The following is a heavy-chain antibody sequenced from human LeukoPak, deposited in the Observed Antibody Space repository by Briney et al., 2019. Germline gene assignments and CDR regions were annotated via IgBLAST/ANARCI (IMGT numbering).Heavy chain of an antibody. D-gene: IGHD6-19*01. J-gene: IGHJ4*02. CDR2: ISSDGSST. CDR1: GFTFRSYW. V-gene: IGHV3-74*01. CDR3: ARGDSSGWYGGFDY. Sequence: PGGSLRLSCAASGFTFRSYWMHWVRQAPGKGLVWVSSISSDGSSTNYADSVKGRFTISRDNAKNSLYLQMNSLRAEDTAVYYCARGDSSGWYGGFDYWGQGTLVTVSS.